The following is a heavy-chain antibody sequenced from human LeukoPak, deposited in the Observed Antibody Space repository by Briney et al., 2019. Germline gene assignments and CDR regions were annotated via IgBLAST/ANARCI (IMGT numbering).Heavy chain of an antibody. J-gene: IGHJ4*02. V-gene: IGHV4-59*10. D-gene: IGHD3-22*01. CDR2: IYTSGST. Sequence: PSETLSLTCAVYGGSFTDYYWSWIRQPAGKGLEWIGRIYTSGSTNYNPSLKSRVTMSVDTSKNQFSLKLSSVTAADTAVYYCAGYYYDSSGYSDYWGQGTLVTVSS. CDR1: GGSFTDYY. CDR3: AGYYYDSSGYSDY.